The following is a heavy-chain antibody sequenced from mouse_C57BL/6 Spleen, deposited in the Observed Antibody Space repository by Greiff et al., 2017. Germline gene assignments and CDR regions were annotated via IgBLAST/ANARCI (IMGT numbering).Heavy chain of an antibody. J-gene: IGHJ2*01. CDR3: ARVYYYGSSCFDY. Sequence: VKLQQPGAELVKPGASVKLSCTASGYTFTSYWMHWVKLRPGQGLEWIGMIHPNSGSANYNEKFKSKATLTVDKSSSTAYIQLSSLASEDSAVYYCARVYYYGSSCFDYWGQGTTLTVSS. CDR2: IHPNSGSA. V-gene: IGHV1-64*01. CDR1: GYTFTSYW. D-gene: IGHD1-1*01.